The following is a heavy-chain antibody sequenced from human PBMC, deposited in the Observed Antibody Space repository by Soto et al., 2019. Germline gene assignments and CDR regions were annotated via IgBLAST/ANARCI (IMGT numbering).Heavy chain of an antibody. D-gene: IGHD4-17*01. J-gene: IGHJ5*02. Sequence: QITLKESGPTLVKPTQTLTLTCTFSGFSLSTSGVGVGWIRQPPGKALEWLALIYWYDDKRYSPSLKSRLTITKDTSKNPVVLTMTNMDPVDTATYYCAHYGVEGDWFDPWGQGTLVTACS. V-gene: IGHV2-5*01. CDR3: AHYGVEGDWFDP. CDR2: IYWYDDK. CDR1: GFSLSTSGVG.